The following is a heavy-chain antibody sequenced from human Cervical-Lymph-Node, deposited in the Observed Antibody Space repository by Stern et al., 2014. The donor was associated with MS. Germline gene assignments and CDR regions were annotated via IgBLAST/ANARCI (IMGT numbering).Heavy chain of an antibody. V-gene: IGHV1-24*01. CDR2: FDPEDVAT. D-gene: IGHD3-3*01. Sequence: QLVQSGAEVKKPGASVKVSCKVSGYTLTDLSMHWVRQAPGKGLEWMGGFDPEDVATIYAQKFQDRVTMTEDTSTDTAYMELSSLRSEDTAVYYCATDRDDFRSGYSAPTKGYGLDVWGQGTTVTVTS. J-gene: IGHJ6*02. CDR1: GYTLTDLS. CDR3: ATDRDDFRSGYSAPTKGYGLDV.